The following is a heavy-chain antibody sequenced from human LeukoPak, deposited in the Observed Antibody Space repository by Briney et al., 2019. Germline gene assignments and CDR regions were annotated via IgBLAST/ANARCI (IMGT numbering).Heavy chain of an antibody. J-gene: IGHJ6*02. D-gene: IGHD5-18*01. CDR3: ARDHNFGHQGYGYYYGMDV. V-gene: IGHV3-53*01. CDR2: IYSGGST. Sequence: GGSLRLSCAASRFTVSTYYMTWVRQAPGKGLEWVSIIYSGGSTYYADSVMGRFTISRDSSKNTLYLQMNSLRVEDTAVYYCARDHNFGHQGYGYYYGMDVWGQGTTVTVSS. CDR1: RFTVSTYY.